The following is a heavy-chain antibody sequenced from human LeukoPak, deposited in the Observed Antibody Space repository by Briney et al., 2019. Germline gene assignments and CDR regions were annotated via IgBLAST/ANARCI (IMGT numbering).Heavy chain of an antibody. CDR1: GGSFSGYY. CDR3: AGGVTTIVVAKGGYYYYMDV. J-gene: IGHJ6*03. V-gene: IGHV4-34*01. Sequence: SETLSLTCAVYGGSFSGYYWSWIRQPPGKGLEWIGEINHSGSTNYNPSLKSRVTISVDTSKNQFSLKLSSVTAADTAVYYCAGGVTTIVVAKGGYYYYMDVWGKGTTVTVSS. CDR2: INHSGST. D-gene: IGHD3-22*01.